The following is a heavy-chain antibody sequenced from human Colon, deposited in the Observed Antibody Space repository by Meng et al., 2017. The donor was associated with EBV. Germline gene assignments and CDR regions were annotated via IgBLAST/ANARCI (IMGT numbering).Heavy chain of an antibody. V-gene: IGHV4-30-4*01. CDR3: ARDRKHYGERGWFDP. CDR2: IYYSGST. D-gene: IGHD4-17*01. J-gene: IGHJ5*02. CDR1: GGSISSGDYY. Sequence: GQLQESGPGRVQPSQTLSLTCTVSGGSISSGDYYWSWIRQPPGKGLEWIGYIYYSGSTYSNASLKSRVTISIDRSKNQFSLKLSSVTAADTAVYYCARDRKHYGERGWFDPWGQGTLVTVSS.